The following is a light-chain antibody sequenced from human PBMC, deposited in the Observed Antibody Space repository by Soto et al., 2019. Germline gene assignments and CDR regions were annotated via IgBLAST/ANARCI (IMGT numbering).Light chain of an antibody. CDR2: DST. Sequence: EIVMKQSPAALSVSPGERVTLSCRASQSIHTSLAWYQQKPGQPPRLVVYDSTLRANGVPDRFGGSRSGTEFTLTINNLEPEDFAVYYCQQRNVWPPITFGQGTRLEIK. V-gene: IGKV3-11*01. CDR1: QSIHTS. CDR3: QQRNVWPPIT. J-gene: IGKJ5*01.